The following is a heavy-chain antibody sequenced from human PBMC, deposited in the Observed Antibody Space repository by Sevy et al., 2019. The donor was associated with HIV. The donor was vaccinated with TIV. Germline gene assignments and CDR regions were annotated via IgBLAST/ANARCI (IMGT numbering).Heavy chain of an antibody. V-gene: IGHV3-48*03. CDR3: ARDLVIPATTDYFYYGMDV. D-gene: IGHD2-15*01. CDR1: GFTFSSYD. Sequence: GGSLRLSCTASGFTFSSYDMNWVRQAPGKGLEWVSKISSSGSSIYYADSVKGRFTISRDNAKNSLNLQMNSLRAEDTAVYYCARDLVIPATTDYFYYGMDVWGQGTTVTVSS. CDR2: ISSSGSSI. J-gene: IGHJ6*02.